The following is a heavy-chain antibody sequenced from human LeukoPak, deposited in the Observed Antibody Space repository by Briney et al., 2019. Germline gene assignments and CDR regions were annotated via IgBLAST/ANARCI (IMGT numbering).Heavy chain of an antibody. CDR2: VDHTGST. CDR1: DDSITMYY. J-gene: IGHJ6*03. Sequence: SETLSLTCTVSDDSITMYYWTWIRQPPGKGLEWIEYVDHTGSTKFNPSLNGRVSISRDTSKNLFSLRLRSVTAADTAVYFCARGRVSSSTWYSTYYYYFYMDVWGKGTTVTVSS. D-gene: IGHD4-11*01. V-gene: IGHV4-59*01. CDR3: ARGRVSSSTWYSTYYYYFYMDV.